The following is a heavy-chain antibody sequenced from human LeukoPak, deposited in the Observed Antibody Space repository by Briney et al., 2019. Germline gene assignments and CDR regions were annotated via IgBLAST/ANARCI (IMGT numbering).Heavy chain of an antibody. V-gene: IGHV3-23*01. Sequence: GGSLRLSCAASGFTFSSYAMSWVRQAPGKGLEWVSAISGSGGSTYYADSVKGRFTISRDNSKNTLYPQMNSLRAEDTAVYYCAKGLGYCSSTSCYGAYYYGMDVWAKGPRSPSP. CDR3: AKGLGYCSSTSCYGAYYYGMDV. J-gene: IGHJ6*02. CDR2: ISGSGGST. D-gene: IGHD2-2*01. CDR1: GFTFSSYA.